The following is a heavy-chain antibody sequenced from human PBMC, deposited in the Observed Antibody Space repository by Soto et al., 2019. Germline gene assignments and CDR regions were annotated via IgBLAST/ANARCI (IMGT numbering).Heavy chain of an antibody. CDR2: ISYDGSNK. CDR1: GFRFSLFW. D-gene: IGHD6-13*01. Sequence: PGGSLRLSCAASGFRFSLFWMSWVRQTPGKGLEWVAVISYDGSNKYYADSVKGRFTISRDNSKNTLYLQMNSLRAEDTAVYYCARDIASGYSSSWANWFDPWGQGTMVTVYS. CDR3: ARDIASGYSSSWANWFDP. J-gene: IGHJ5*02. V-gene: IGHV3-30-3*01.